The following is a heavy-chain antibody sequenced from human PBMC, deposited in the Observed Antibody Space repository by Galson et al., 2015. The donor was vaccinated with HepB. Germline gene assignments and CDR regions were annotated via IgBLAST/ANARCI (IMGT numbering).Heavy chain of an antibody. CDR3: ARPQRGVSVPGYYFDS. V-gene: IGHV4-34*12. Sequence: SETLSLTCAVYGGSFSGYYWSWIRQPPGKGLEWIGEIIHSGSTNYNPSLKSRVTISVDTSKNQFSLNLTSVTAADTAVYYCARPQRGVSVPGYYFDSWGQGILVTVSS. CDR2: IIHSGST. D-gene: IGHD6-19*01. J-gene: IGHJ4*02. CDR1: GGSFSGYY.